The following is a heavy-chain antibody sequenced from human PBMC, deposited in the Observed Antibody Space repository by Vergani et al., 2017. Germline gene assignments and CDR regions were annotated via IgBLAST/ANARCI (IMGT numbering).Heavy chain of an antibody. D-gene: IGHD4-17*01. J-gene: IGHJ6*02. CDR1: GYTFTSYY. CDR3: ARGEGSIRTVTTPRNYYGMDV. Sequence: QVQLVQSGAEVKKPGASVKVSCKASGYTFTSYYMHWVRQAPGQGLEWMGIINPSGGSTSYAQKFQGRVTMTRDTSKNQFSLKLSSVTAADTAVYYCARGEGSIRTVTTPRNYYGMDVWGQGTTVTVSS. CDR2: INPSGGST. V-gene: IGHV1-46*01.